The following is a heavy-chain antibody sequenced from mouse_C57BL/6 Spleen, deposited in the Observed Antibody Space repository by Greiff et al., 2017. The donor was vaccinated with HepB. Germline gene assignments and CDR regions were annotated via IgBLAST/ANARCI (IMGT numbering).Heavy chain of an antibody. Sequence: EVQRVESEGGLVQPGSSMKLSCTASGFTFSDYYMAWVRQVPEKGLEWVANINYDGSSTYYLDSLKSRFIISRDNAKNILYLQMSSLKSEDTATYYCARDSPHYYGSYYYAMDYWGQGTSVTVSS. CDR2: INYDGSST. D-gene: IGHD1-1*01. CDR3: ARDSPHYYGSYYYAMDY. V-gene: IGHV5-16*01. J-gene: IGHJ4*01. CDR1: GFTFSDYY.